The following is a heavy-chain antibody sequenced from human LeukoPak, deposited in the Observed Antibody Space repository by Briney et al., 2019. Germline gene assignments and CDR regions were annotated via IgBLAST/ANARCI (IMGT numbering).Heavy chain of an antibody. J-gene: IGHJ3*02. D-gene: IGHD5-18*01. V-gene: IGHV3-23*01. CDR1: GFTFSSYA. CDR3: AKRGGYSFAYAFDI. Sequence: GGSLRLSCAASGFTFSSYAMSWVRQAPGKGLEWVSAICGSGGITYYADSVKGRFTISRDNSKNTLYLQTNSLRAEDTAVYYCAKRGGYSFAYAFDIWGQGTMVTVSS. CDR2: ICGSGGIT.